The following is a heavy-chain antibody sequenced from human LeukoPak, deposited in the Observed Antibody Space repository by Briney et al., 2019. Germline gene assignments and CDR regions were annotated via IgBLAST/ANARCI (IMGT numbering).Heavy chain of an antibody. CDR2: ISSSSSYI. CDR1: GFTFSSYS. V-gene: IGHV3-21*01. Sequence: GGSLRPSCAASGFTFSSYSMNWVRQAPGKGLEWVSSISSSSSYIYYADSVKGRFTISRDNAKNSLYLQMNSLRAEDTAVYYCARDLTDGSGMSDYWGQGTLVTVSS. D-gene: IGHD3-10*01. J-gene: IGHJ4*02. CDR3: ARDLTDGSGMSDY.